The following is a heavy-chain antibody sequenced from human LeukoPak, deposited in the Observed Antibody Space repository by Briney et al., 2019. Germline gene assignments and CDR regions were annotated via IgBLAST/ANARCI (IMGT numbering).Heavy chain of an antibody. CDR2: INHSGST. D-gene: IGHD6-19*01. CDR1: GGSFSGYY. V-gene: IGHV4-34*01. J-gene: IGHJ4*02. Sequence: SETLPLTCAVYGGSFSGYYWSWIRQPPGKGLEWIGEINHSGSTNYNPSLKSRVTISVDTSKNQFSLKLSSVTAADTAVYYCARGLLRGWYDYWGQGTLVTVSS. CDR3: ARGLLRGWYDY.